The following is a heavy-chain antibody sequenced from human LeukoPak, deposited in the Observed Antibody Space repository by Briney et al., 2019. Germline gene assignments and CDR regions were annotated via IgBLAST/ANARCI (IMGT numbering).Heavy chain of an antibody. Sequence: PGGSLRLSCAASGFTFSGSDMHWVRQASGKGLEWVGRIRSKSKSYATAYAVSVKGRFTVSRDDSKNTAYLQMNSLKTEDTAVYYCTSGETTRPFEYWGQGALVTVSS. J-gene: IGHJ4*02. CDR1: GFTFSGSD. CDR3: TSGETTRPFEY. V-gene: IGHV3-73*01. CDR2: IRSKSKSYAT. D-gene: IGHD1-7*01.